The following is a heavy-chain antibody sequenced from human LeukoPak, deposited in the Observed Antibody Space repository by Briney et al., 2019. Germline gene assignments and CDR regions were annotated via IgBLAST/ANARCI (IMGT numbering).Heavy chain of an antibody. CDR3: ARTNYGSGSYIDY. J-gene: IGHJ4*02. D-gene: IGHD3-10*01. Sequence: SGTLSLTCAVSGGSISSSNWWSWARQPPGKGLEWIGQIYHSGSTNYNPSLKSRVTISVDKSKNQFSLKLSSVTAADTAVYYCARTNYGSGSYIDYWGQGTLVTVSS. V-gene: IGHV4-4*02. CDR2: IYHSGST. CDR1: GGSISSSNW.